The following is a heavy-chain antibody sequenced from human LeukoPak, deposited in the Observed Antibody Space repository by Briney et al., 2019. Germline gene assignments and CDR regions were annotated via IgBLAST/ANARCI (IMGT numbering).Heavy chain of an antibody. D-gene: IGHD3-3*01. J-gene: IGHJ6*02. V-gene: IGHV3-53*01. CDR1: GFTFSSNY. CDR3: AREVHDFWSGYPSPGYYYYGMDV. CDR2: IYSGGST. Sequence: GGSLRLSCAASGFTFSSNYMSWVRQAPGKGLEWVSVIYSGGSTYYADSVKGRFTISRDNSKNTLYLQMNSLRAEDTAVYYCAREVHDFWSGYPSPGYYYYGMDVWGQGTTVTVSS.